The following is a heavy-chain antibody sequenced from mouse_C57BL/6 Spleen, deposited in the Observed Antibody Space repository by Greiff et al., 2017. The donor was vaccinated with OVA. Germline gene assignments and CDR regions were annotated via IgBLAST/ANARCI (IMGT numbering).Heavy chain of an antibody. CDR2: IDPSDSET. CDR3: ARNSNSRFDY. V-gene: IGHV1-52*01. J-gene: IGHJ2*01. D-gene: IGHD2-5*01. Sequence: VQLQQPGAELVRPGSSVKLSCKASGYTFTSYWMHWVKQRPIQGLEWIGNIDPSDSETHYNQKFKDKATLTVDKSSSKAYMHLSCLTSDVSSVYYCARNSNSRFDYWGQGTTLTVSS. CDR1: GYTFTSYW.